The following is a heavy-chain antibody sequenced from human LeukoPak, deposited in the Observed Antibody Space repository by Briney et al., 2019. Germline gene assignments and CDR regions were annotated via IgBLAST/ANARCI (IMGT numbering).Heavy chain of an antibody. CDR3: AGDGVVVPPASCLYYEMDV. V-gene: IGHV4-59*12. Sequence: PSETLSLTCTVSGGSISSYYWSWIRQPPGKGLEWIGYIYYSGSTNYNPSLKSRVTISVDTSKNQFSLRLRSVTAADTAVSECAGDGVVVPPASCLYYEMDVWAKGTTVTVSS. D-gene: IGHD2-2*01. CDR2: IYYSGST. J-gene: IGHJ6*01. CDR1: GGSISSYY.